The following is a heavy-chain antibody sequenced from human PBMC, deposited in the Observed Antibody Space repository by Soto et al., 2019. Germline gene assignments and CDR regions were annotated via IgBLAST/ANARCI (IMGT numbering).Heavy chain of an antibody. CDR3: ARDRIAAAGIYYYYYGMDV. CDR2: INPSGGST. V-gene: IGHV1-46*01. CDR1: GYTFTSYY. Sequence: ASVKVSCKASGYTFTSYYMHWVRQAPGQGLEWMGIINPSGGSTSYAQKFQGRVTMTRDTSTSTVYMELSSLRSEDTAVYYCARDRIAAAGIYYYYYGMDVWGQGTTVTVSS. D-gene: IGHD6-13*01. J-gene: IGHJ6*02.